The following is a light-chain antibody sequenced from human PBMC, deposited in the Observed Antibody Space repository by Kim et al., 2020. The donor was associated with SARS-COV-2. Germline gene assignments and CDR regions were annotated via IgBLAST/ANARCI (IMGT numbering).Light chain of an antibody. CDR2: ATS. J-gene: IGKJ2*01. CDR3: QQAKCYPMYT. Sequence: DIQMTQSPSSVSASVGDRVTITCRASQGISSWSARYQQKPGKAPKFLMYATSSLQSGVLSRFSGSKSGTDCTLTISSLQPEDFVTYYCQQAKCYPMYTFGQGTKLEI. CDR1: QGISSW. V-gene: IGKV1D-12*01.